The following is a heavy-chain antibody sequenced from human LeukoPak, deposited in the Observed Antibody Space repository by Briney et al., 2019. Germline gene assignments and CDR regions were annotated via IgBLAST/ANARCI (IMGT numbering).Heavy chain of an antibody. Sequence: SETLSLTCTVSGGSISSHYWSWIRQPPGKGLEWIGYIYYSGSTNYNPSLKSRVTMSVDTSKNQFSLKLSSVTAADTAVYYCARSRYYDFWSGYYTGYYYYYMDVWGKGTTVTVSS. CDR2: IYYSGST. V-gene: IGHV4-59*11. J-gene: IGHJ6*03. CDR3: ARSRYYDFWSGYYTGYYYYYMDV. CDR1: GGSISSHY. D-gene: IGHD3-3*01.